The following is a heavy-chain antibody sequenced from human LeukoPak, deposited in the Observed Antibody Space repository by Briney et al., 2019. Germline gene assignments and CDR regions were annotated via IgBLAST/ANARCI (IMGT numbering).Heavy chain of an antibody. CDR1: GYTFTGYY. D-gene: IGHD3-10*01. V-gene: IGHV1-2*02. CDR3: ARMYGSGSYTVDY. Sequence: ASVKVSCKASGYTFTGYYMHWVRQAPGQGLEWMGWINPNSGGTNYAQKFQGRVTMTRDTSISTAYMELSRLRSDDTAVYYFARMYGSGSYTVDYWGQGTLVTVSS. J-gene: IGHJ4*02. CDR2: INPNSGGT.